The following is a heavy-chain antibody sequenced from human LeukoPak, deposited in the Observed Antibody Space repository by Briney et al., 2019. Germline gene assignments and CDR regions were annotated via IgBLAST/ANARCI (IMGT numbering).Heavy chain of an antibody. CDR1: GYTFTGYY. D-gene: IGHD1-26*01. V-gene: IGHV1-2*02. Sequence: GASVKVSCKASGYTFTGYYMHWVRQAPGQGLEWMGWINPNSGGTNYAQKFQGRVTMTRDTSISTAYMELSRLRSDDTAVYYCARGWELLPHGWYFDLWGRGTLVTVSS. CDR2: INPNSGGT. J-gene: IGHJ2*01. CDR3: ARGWELLPHGWYFDL.